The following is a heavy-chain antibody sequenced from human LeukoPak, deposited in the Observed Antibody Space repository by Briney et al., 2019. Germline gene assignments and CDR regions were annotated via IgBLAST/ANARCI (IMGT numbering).Heavy chain of an antibody. D-gene: IGHD5-12*01. V-gene: IGHV4-59*01. Sequence: SETLSLTCTVSGGSISSYYWSWIRQPPGKGLEWIGYIYYSGSTNYNPSLKSRVTISVDTSKNQFSLKLSSVIAADTAVYYCARATLKAGNDAFDIWGQGTMVTVSS. J-gene: IGHJ3*02. CDR3: ARATLKAGNDAFDI. CDR2: IYYSGST. CDR1: GGSISSYY.